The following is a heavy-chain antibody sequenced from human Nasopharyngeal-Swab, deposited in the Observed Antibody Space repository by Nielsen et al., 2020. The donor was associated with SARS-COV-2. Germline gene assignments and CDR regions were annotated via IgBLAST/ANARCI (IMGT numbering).Heavy chain of an antibody. CDR3: ARLVADSSGWGFDY. D-gene: IGHD6-19*01. V-gene: IGHV3-48*02. CDR1: GFTLSSYS. CDR2: ISSSSSTK. Sequence: GESLKISCAASGFTLSSYSMNWVRQAPGKGLEWVSYISSSSSTKYYADSVKGRFTISRDNAKNSLYLQMNSLRDEDTAVYYCARLVADSSGWGFDYWGQGTLVTVSS. J-gene: IGHJ4*02.